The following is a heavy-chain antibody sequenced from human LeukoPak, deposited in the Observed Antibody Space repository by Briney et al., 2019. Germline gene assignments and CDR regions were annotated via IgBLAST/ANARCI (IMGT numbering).Heavy chain of an antibody. CDR2: IIPLLGVR. V-gene: IGHV1-69*04. Sequence: ASVKVSCKASGGTFSDHAVSWVREAPGQGLEWMGRIIPLLGVRSYAQKFQDRVTVSADKSTSTAYMELSSLRSEDSALYYCAIIAVGGVDPFDSWGQGTLVTVSS. J-gene: IGHJ4*02. CDR1: GGTFSDHA. D-gene: IGHD6-19*01. CDR3: AIIAVGGVDPFDS.